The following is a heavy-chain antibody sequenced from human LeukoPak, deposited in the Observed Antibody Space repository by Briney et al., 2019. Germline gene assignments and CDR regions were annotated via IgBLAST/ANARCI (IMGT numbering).Heavy chain of an antibody. D-gene: IGHD3-9*01. J-gene: IGHJ6*02. V-gene: IGHV4-34*01. CDR2: INHSGST. CDR1: GGSFSGYY. CDR3: ARVPYFDWLLYSYYYYGMDV. Sequence: PSETLSLTCAVYGGSFSGYYWSWIRQPPGKGLEWIGEINHSGSTNYNPSLKSRVTISVDTSKNQFSLKLSSVTAADTAVYYCARVPYFDWLLYSYYYYGMDVWGQGTTVTVSS.